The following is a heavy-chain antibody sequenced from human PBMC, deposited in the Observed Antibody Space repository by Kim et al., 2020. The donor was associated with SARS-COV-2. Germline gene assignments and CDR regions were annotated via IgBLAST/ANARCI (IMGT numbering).Heavy chain of an antibody. V-gene: IGHV4-31*02. Sequence: KGPEWIGYNYYRGSTYYNPSLKSRVTISVDTSKNQFSLKLSSVTAADTAVYYWARGGTIFGVVTRPFDYWGQGTLVTVSS. CDR3: ARGGTIFGVVTRPFDY. J-gene: IGHJ4*02. CDR2: NYYRGST. D-gene: IGHD3-3*01.